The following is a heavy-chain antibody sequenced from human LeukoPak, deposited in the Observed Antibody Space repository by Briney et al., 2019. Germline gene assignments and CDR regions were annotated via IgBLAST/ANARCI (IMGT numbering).Heavy chain of an antibody. V-gene: IGHV3-23*01. D-gene: IGHD5-18*01. Sequence: TWGSLRLSCAASGFTFSSYAMSWVRQAPWKGLEWVSAISGSGGSTYYADSVKGRFTISRDNSKNTLYLQMNSLRAEDTAVYYCAKDLRRGYSYGYYWGQGTLVTVSS. CDR2: ISGSGGST. J-gene: IGHJ4*02. CDR1: GFTFSSYA. CDR3: AKDLRRGYSYGYY.